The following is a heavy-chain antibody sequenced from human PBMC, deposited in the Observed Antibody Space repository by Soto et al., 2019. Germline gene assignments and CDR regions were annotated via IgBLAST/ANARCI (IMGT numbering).Heavy chain of an antibody. J-gene: IGHJ5*02. CDR1: GGSISSYY. D-gene: IGHD3-22*01. V-gene: IGHV4-59*01. CDR3: ARGYYYDSSGSLGA. CDR2: IYYSGST. Sequence: SETLSLTCTVSGGSISSYYWSWIRQPPGKGLEWIGYIYYSGSTNYNPSLKSRVTISVDTSKNQFSLKLSSVTAADTAAYYCARGYYYDSSGSLGAWGQGTLVTVSS.